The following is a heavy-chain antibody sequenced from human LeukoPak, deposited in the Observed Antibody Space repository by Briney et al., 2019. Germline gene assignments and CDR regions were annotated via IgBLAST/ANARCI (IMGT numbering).Heavy chain of an antibody. CDR3: AKSAVAGSYYDYMDV. V-gene: IGHV3-23*01. D-gene: IGHD6-19*01. CDR2: ISASGGST. CDR1: GFTFSSYA. Sequence: GGSLRLSCAASGFTFSSYAMSWVRQAPGKGLAWVSGISASGGSTHYADSVKGRFTISRDNSKNTLHLQMNSLRAEDTAVYYCAKSAVAGSYYDYMDVWGKGNTVTV. J-gene: IGHJ6*03.